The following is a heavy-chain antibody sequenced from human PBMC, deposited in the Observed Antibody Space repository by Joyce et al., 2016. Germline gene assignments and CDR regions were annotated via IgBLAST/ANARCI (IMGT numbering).Heavy chain of an antibody. D-gene: IGHD1-26*01. J-gene: IGHJ2*01. Sequence: QVQLQQWGAGLQRPSETLSLTCAVSGGSLSGYWWSWIRQPPGKGLEWIGEINHGGSTDYHPSLKSRVTISVDMSKNQFSLKLTSLTAADTSIYYCARSSGSYWYFDLWGRGTQVTVSS. CDR3: ARSSGSYWYFDL. CDR1: GGSLSGYW. V-gene: IGHV4-34*02. CDR2: INHGGST.